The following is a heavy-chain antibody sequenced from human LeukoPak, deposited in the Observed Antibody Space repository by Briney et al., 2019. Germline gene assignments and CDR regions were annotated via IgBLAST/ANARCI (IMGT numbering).Heavy chain of an antibody. CDR2: IYTSGST. CDR1: GGSFSSYY. V-gene: IGHV4-59*10. CDR3: AGENSILRGVIDY. J-gene: IGHJ4*02. D-gene: IGHD3-10*01. Sequence: SETLSLTCAVYGGSFSSYYWSWIRQPAGKGLEWIGRIYTSGSTYYNPSLKSRVTISVDTSKNQFSLKLSSVTAADTAVYFCAGENSILRGVIDYWGQGTLVTVSS.